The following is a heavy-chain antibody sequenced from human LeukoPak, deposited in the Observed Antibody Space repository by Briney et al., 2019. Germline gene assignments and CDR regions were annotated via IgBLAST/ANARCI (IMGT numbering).Heavy chain of an antibody. D-gene: IGHD3-10*01. CDR3: ARAKSYKRARYYYYGMDV. V-gene: IGHV1-2*02. CDR1: GYTFTGYY. Sequence: ASVKVSCKASGYTFTGYYMHWVRQAPGQGLEWMGWINPNSGGTNYAQKFQGRVTMTRDTSISTAYMKLSRLRSNDTAVYYCARAKSYKRARYYYYGMDVWGQGTTVTVSS. J-gene: IGHJ6*02. CDR2: INPNSGGT.